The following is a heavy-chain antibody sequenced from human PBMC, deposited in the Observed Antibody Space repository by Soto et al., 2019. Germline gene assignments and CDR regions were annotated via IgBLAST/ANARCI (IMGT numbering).Heavy chain of an antibody. CDR3: ARERRNWHNAFDI. Sequence: PSETLSLTCSVSGASISSYYWSWIRQPPGKGLEWIGYVYYSGTTTYNPSLQSRVSMSLDTTNSQFSLRLSSVTAADTAVYYCARERRNWHNAFDIWGQGTMVTVSS. CDR2: VYYSGTT. CDR1: GASISSYY. V-gene: IGHV4-59*01. J-gene: IGHJ3*02. D-gene: IGHD1-1*01.